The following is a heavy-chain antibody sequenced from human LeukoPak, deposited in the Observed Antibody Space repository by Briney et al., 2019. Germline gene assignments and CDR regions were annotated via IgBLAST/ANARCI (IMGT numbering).Heavy chain of an antibody. CDR1: GGSVSNADYY. D-gene: IGHD3-3*01. V-gene: IGHV4-30-4*08. CDR3: ASSVNLEYYFDY. J-gene: IGHJ4*02. CDR2: IYHTGSN. Sequence: SETLSLTCTVSGGSVSNADYYWSWIRHSPGKTLEWIGYIYHTGSNNYKYSLKSRVTISVDTSKNQFSLKLSSVTAADTAVYYCASSVNLEYYFDYWGQGTLVTVSS.